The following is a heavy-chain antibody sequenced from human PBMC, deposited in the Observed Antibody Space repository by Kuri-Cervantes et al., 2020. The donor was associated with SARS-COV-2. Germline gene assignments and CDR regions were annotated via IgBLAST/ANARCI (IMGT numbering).Heavy chain of an antibody. CDR3: ARRAPLDFWSGDYTYYFDY. V-gene: IGHV5-51*01. J-gene: IGHJ4*02. CDR1: GYSFTTYC. D-gene: IGHD3-3*01. CDR2: ICPYDSTT. Sequence: KVSCKASGYSFTTYCIAWVRQKPGKGLEWMGTICPYDSTTTYGPSFQGQVTISADKSVDTAYLQWSSLKASDTAMYYCARRAPLDFWSGDYTYYFDYWGQGTLVTVSS.